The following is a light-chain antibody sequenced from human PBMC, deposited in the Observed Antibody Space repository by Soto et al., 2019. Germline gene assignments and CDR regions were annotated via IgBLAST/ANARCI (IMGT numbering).Light chain of an antibody. CDR2: EVS. Sequence: QSALTQPPSASGSPGQSVTISCTGTSSDVGGYNYVSWYQQHPGKAPKLMIYEVSKRPSGVPDRFSGSKSGNTASLTVSGLQAEDGADYYCNSYAGSNNWVFGGGTKVTVL. J-gene: IGLJ3*02. CDR3: NSYAGSNNWV. V-gene: IGLV2-8*01. CDR1: SSDVGGYNY.